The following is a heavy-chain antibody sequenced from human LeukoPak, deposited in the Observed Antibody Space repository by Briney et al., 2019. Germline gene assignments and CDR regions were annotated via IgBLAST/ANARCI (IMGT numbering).Heavy chain of an antibody. V-gene: IGHV4-59*01. D-gene: IGHD5-12*01. CDR2: IYYSGST. CDR3: AGVGNGGYGGFDY. CDR1: GGSISSYY. Sequence: SETLSLTCTVSGGSISSYYWSWIRQPPGKGLEWIGYIYYSGSTNYNPSLKSRVTISVDTSKNQFSLKLSSVTAADTAVYYCAGVGNGGYGGFDYWGQGTLVTVSS. J-gene: IGHJ4*02.